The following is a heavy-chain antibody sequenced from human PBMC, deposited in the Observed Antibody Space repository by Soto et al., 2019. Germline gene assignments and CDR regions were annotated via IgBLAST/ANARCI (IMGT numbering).Heavy chain of an antibody. Sequence: QVQLVQSGAEVKKPGSSVKVSCKASGGTFSSYAISWVRQAPGQGLEWMGGIIPIFGTANYAQKLQGRVTITADESTSTGYMGVGSLRSGETAVYYWGGGGGGRSQPEYYFDYWGQGTLVTVSS. CDR1: GGTFSSYA. V-gene: IGHV1-69*01. J-gene: IGHJ4*02. CDR2: IIPIFGTA. D-gene: IGHD2-15*01. CDR3: GGGGGGRSQPEYYFDY.